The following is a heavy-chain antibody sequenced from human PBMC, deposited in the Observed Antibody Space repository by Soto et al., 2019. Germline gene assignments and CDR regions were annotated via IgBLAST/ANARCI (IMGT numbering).Heavy chain of an antibody. CDR2: IWNDGSNK. CDR1: GFTFRDHA. D-gene: IGHD5-12*01. J-gene: IGHJ6*02. Sequence: PGGSLRLSCAASGFTFRDHAMHWVRQAPGKGREWLAIIWNDGSNKFYAGSVQGRFTISRDNSKNTVYLQMKTLSAEDTAVYYCARALFPDVDIYAMDVWGQGTTVTVSS. V-gene: IGHV3-33*01. CDR3: ARALFPDVDIYAMDV.